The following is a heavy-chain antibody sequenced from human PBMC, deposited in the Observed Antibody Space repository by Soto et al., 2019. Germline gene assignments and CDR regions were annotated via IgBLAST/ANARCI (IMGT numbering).Heavy chain of an antibody. CDR2: IYPGDSDT. CDR1: GYSFTSYW. J-gene: IGHJ4*01. Sequence: EVQLVQSGAEVKKPGESLKISCKGSGYSFTSYWIGWVRQMPGKGLEWMGIIYPGDSDTRYSPSFQGQLTIPAAKSLCSAYPQWSSPKPADTRMCRCARREVRGILTGQPGYWGHGTLVTVS. CDR3: ARREVRGILTGQPGY. D-gene: IGHD3-9*01. V-gene: IGHV5-51*03.